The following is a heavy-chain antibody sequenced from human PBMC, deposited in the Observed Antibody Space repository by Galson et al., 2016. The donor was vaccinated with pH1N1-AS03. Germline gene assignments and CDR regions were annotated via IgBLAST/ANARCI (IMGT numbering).Heavy chain of an antibody. J-gene: IGHJ3*02. CDR3: ARGRYSAFDI. V-gene: IGHV6-1*01. D-gene: IGHD1-1*01. Sequence: CAISGDSVSSNIDAWNWIRPSPSGGLEWLGRTYWRSKWYNDYAVTVKSRITINPGTSKNQFSLQLNSVTPEDTAVYYCARGRYSAFDIWGQGTMVTVSS. CDR1: GDSVSSNIDA. CDR2: TYWRSKWYN.